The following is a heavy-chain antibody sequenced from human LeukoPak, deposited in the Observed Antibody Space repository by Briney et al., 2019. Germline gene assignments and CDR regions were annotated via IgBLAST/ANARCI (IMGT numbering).Heavy chain of an antibody. V-gene: IGHV4-59*01. D-gene: IGHD3-22*01. J-gene: IGHJ3*02. CDR2: IYYTGST. CDR1: GVSLSSYY. Sequence: SETLSLTCTVSGVSLSSYYWSWIRQPPGKGLEWIGYIYYTGSTNYNPSLKSRVTISVDPSKNQFSLKLSSVTAADTAVYYCARDRYYYDSSGYRTFDIWGQGKMVTVSS. CDR3: ARDRYYYDSSGYRTFDI.